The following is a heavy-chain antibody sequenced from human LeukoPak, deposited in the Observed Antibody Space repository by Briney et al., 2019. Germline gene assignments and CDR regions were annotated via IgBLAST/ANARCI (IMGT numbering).Heavy chain of an antibody. CDR2: ISPHSHTT. J-gene: IGHJ4*02. V-gene: IGHV1-18*01. CDR3: ARGQSMYY. D-gene: IGHD2-8*01. Sequence: ATVKVSCKASGYTFNNYFISWVRKAPGQGLEWVGWISPHSHTTHYAEKVQGRVTMTTDTFTTTVYMELRSLRSDDTAVYFCARGQSMYYWGQGTPVTVSS. CDR1: GYTFNNYF.